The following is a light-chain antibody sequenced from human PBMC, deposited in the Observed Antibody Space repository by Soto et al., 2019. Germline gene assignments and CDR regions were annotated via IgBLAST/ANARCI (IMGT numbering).Light chain of an antibody. J-gene: IGLJ1*01. Sequence: QSALTQPRSVSGSPGQSVTISCTGTSSDVGGYNYVSWYQQHPGQAPKLMIYDVSKRPSGVPDRFPGSKSGNTASLTISGPQAEDEADYYCCSYTGSYTHVFGTGTKVTVL. V-gene: IGLV2-11*01. CDR1: SSDVGGYNY. CDR3: CSYTGSYTHV. CDR2: DVS.